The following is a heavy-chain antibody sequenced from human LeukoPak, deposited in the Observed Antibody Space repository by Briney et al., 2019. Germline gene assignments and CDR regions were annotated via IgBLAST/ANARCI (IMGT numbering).Heavy chain of an antibody. Sequence: GGSLRLSCAASRFAFSSYAMTWVRQAPGKGLEWVSTISGSSGNTYYADSVKGRFTISRDNSKNTLYLQMNSLGAEDTAAYYCAKVILRSTNYYYYYMDVWGKGTTVTISS. CDR2: ISGSSGNT. CDR1: RFAFSSYA. J-gene: IGHJ6*03. CDR3: AKVILRSTNYYYYYMDV. V-gene: IGHV3-23*01.